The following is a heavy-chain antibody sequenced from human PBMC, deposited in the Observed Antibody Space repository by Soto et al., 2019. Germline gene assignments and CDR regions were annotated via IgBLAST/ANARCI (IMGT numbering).Heavy chain of an antibody. Sequence: EVALLESGGGLVQPGGSLRLSCEVSGVAFSFYSMSWVRQAPGKGLEWVASISGNGATTYYAASGKGRFTFSRDSSKTTVYLQMNDLRPADTAVYYCATWHEREHAYDVWGQGTTVTVSS. CDR1: GVAFSFYS. J-gene: IGHJ3*01. V-gene: IGHV3-23*01. D-gene: IGHD1-1*01. CDR2: ISGNGATT. CDR3: ATWHEREHAYDV.